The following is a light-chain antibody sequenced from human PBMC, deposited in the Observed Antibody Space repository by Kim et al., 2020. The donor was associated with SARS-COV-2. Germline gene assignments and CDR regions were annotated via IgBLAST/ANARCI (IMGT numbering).Light chain of an antibody. Sequence: LRSYFSVVDFWLRWYPQKPGNPPRYLLYYHSVANKCQGSGVPSRFSGSNDASANAGILRISGLQPEDEADYYCCTWHSNSKTPRVFGGGTQLTVL. V-gene: IGLV5-52*01. CDR3: CTWHSNSKTPRV. J-gene: IGLJ3*02. CDR2: YHSVANK. CDR1: SYFSVVDFW.